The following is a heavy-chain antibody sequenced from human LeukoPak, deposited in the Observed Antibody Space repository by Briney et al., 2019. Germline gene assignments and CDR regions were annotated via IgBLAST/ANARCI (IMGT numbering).Heavy chain of an antibody. CDR3: ARGGGRVVVIGYYYMDV. V-gene: IGHV4-34*01. D-gene: IGHD3-22*01. Sequence: SETLSLTCAVYGGSFSGYYWSWIRQPPGKGLEWIGEINHSGSTNYNSSLKSRVTISVDTSKNQFSLKLSSVTAADTAVYYCARGGGRVVVIGYYYMDVWGKGTTVTVSS. CDR2: INHSGST. J-gene: IGHJ6*03. CDR1: GGSFSGYY.